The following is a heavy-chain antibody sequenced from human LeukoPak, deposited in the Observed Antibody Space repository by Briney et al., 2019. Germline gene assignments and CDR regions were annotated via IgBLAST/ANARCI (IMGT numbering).Heavy chain of an antibody. D-gene: IGHD6-19*01. J-gene: IGHJ4*02. Sequence: TGGSLRLSCAASGFTFSTYEMNWVRQAQGKGLEWVSYISSRGSTIHYADSVKGRFTISRDNAKNSLSLQLNSLRAEDTAVYYCARADNSGWAYFDYWGQGTLVTVS. CDR2: ISSRGSTI. V-gene: IGHV3-48*03. CDR1: GFTFSTYE. CDR3: ARADNSGWAYFDY.